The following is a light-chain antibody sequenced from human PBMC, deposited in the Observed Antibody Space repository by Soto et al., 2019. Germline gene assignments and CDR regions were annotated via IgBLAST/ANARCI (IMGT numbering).Light chain of an antibody. V-gene: IGKV3-20*01. Sequence: EVVLTQSPGTLSLSPGGRATLSCRASQGVSANYLAWYQQKLGQAPRLLIYGASSRATGTPDRFSGNGSVTDFTLTISRLEPEDFAIYHCHQYGSTPFTFGPGTKVDIK. CDR1: QGVSANY. J-gene: IGKJ3*01. CDR3: HQYGSTPFT. CDR2: GAS.